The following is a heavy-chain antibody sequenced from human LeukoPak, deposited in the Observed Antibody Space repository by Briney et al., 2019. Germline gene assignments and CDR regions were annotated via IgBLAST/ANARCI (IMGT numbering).Heavy chain of an antibody. CDR3: ARDLTGKYYIAY. Sequence: GGSLRLSCAASGLTFSSYALSWVRQAPGEGLEWVAYIGYTGTNTYYADSVKGRFTISRDNSKNTVHLQMNSLRAADTALYSCARDLTGKYYIAYWGQGTLVTVSS. J-gene: IGHJ4*02. D-gene: IGHD2-8*02. CDR1: GLTFSSYA. CDR2: IGYTGTNT. V-gene: IGHV3-30*02.